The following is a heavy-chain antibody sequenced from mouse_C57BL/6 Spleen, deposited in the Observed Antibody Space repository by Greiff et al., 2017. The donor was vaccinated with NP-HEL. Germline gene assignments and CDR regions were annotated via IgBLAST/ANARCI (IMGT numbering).Heavy chain of an antibody. Sequence: QVQLQQPGAELVKPGASVKLSCKASGYTFTSYWMQWVKQRPGQGLEWIGEIDPSDSYTNYNQKFKGKATLTVDTSSSTAYMQLSSLTSEDSAVYYCARKAQAFDYWGQCTTLTVSS. CDR1: GYTFTSYW. V-gene: IGHV1-50*01. J-gene: IGHJ2*01. CDR3: ARKAQAFDY. CDR2: IDPSDSYT. D-gene: IGHD3-2*02.